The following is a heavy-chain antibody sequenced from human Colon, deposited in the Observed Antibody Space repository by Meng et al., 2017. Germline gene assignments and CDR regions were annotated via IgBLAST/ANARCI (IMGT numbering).Heavy chain of an antibody. D-gene: IGHD2-21*01. CDR1: GYTFTDYY. CDR3: ARQTILVVSAAIDY. V-gene: IGHV1-2*06. J-gene: IGHJ4*02. CDR2: INPNSGGT. Sequence: ASVKVSCKASGYTFTDYYIYWVRQAPGQGLEWMGRINPNSGGTHYAQKFQGRVTMTRDTSISTAYMELSRLRSDDTAVYYCARQTILVVSAAIDYWGQGNLVTVSS.